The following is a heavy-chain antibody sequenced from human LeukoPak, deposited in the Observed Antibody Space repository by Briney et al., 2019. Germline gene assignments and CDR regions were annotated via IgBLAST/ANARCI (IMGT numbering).Heavy chain of an antibody. V-gene: IGHV3-73*01. CDR3: TRHVWDSGRDY. J-gene: IGHJ4*02. CDR2: IRSQANNYAT. Sequence: GGSLKLSCATSGFTFRGSAIHWLRQASGKGLEWVGRIRSQANNYATTYIESVKGRFTISRDDSKNTAYLQMNSLKTEDTAVYYCTRHVWDSGRDYWGQGTLVTVSS. D-gene: IGHD6-19*01. CDR1: GFTFRGSA.